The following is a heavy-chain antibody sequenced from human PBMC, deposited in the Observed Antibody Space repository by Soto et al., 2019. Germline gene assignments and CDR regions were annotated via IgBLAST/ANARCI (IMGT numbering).Heavy chain of an antibody. CDR2: IIPILGIA. CDR3: ARAGIVGAVAAYYFDY. CDR1: GGTFSSYT. D-gene: IGHD1-26*01. Sequence: QVQLVQSGAEVKKPGSSVKVSCKASGGTFSSYTISWVRQAPGQGLEWMGRIIPILGIANYAQKFQGRVTITADKSTSTAYMELSSLRSEDTAMYYCARAGIVGAVAAYYFDYWGQGTLVTVSS. J-gene: IGHJ4*02. V-gene: IGHV1-69*02.